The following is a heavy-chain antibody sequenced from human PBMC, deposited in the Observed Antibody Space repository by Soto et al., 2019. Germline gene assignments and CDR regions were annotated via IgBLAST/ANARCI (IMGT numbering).Heavy chain of an antibody. V-gene: IGHV3-23*01. CDR1: GFTFSSSA. D-gene: IGHD6-19*01. Sequence: EVQLLESGGGLVQPGGSLRLSCAASGFTFSSSAMSWVRQAPGKGLEWVSAIRGTNGNTHYAESVKGRLTISRDNSKNTLYLQMNFLRAEDTAVYYCAKCTVDTIVTSGWCNWLGPWCQGTLVIVSS. CDR3: AKCTVDTIVTSGWCNWLGP. J-gene: IGHJ5*02. CDR2: IRGTNGNT.